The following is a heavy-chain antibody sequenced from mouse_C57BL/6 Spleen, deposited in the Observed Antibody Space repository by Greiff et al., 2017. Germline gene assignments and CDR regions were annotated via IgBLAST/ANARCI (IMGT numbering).Heavy chain of an antibody. Sequence: EVMLVESEGGLVQPGSSMKLSCTASGFTFSDYYMAWVRQVPEKGLEWVANINYDGSSTYYLDSLKSRFIISRDNAKNILYLQMSSLKSEDTATYYCARVGITYYFDYWGQGTTLTVAS. CDR2: INYDGSST. D-gene: IGHD2-4*01. J-gene: IGHJ2*01. CDR1: GFTFSDYY. CDR3: ARVGITYYFDY. V-gene: IGHV5-16*01.